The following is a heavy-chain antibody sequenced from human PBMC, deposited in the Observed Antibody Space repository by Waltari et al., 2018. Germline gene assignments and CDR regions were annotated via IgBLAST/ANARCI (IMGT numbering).Heavy chain of an antibody. D-gene: IGHD2-15*01. J-gene: IGHJ2*01. CDR2: IIPILGIA. CDR3: ARDTPYYCSGGSCYSPWYFDL. V-gene: IGHV1-69*04. CDR1: GGTFSSYA. Sequence: QVQLVQSGAEVKKPGSSVKVSCKASGGTFSSYAISWVRQAPGQGLEWMGRIIPILGIANNAQKFQGRVTSTADKSTSTAYMELSSLRSEDTAVYYCARDTPYYCSGGSCYSPWYFDLWGRGTLVTVSS.